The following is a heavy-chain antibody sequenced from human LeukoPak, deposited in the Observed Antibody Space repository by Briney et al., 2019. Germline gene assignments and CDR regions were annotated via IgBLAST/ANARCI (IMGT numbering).Heavy chain of an antibody. CDR2: ISANSGNT. D-gene: IGHD2-2*01. CDR1: GYSFTRNG. CDR3: ARDVNYAFDC. V-gene: IGHV1-18*01. J-gene: IGHJ5*01. Sequence: GASVKVSCKPSGYSFTRNGISWVRQAPGQGLEWMAWISANSGNTNYAQNFQDRVTLTTDTSTSTAYMELRSLRSDDTAVYYCARDVNYAFDCWGQGTLVTVSS.